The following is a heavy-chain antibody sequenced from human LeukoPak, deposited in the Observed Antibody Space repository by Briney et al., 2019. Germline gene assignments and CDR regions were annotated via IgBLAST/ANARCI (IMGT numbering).Heavy chain of an antibody. CDR3: ARWPRTHNWFDP. V-gene: IGHV5-10-1*01. D-gene: IGHD1-14*01. Sequence: HGESLKISCKGSGYSSTSYWISWVRQMPGKGLEWMGRIDPSDSYANYSPSFQGHVTISADKSISTAYLQWSSLKASDTAMYYCARWPRTHNWFDPWGQGTLATVSS. J-gene: IGHJ5*02. CDR1: GYSSTSYW. CDR2: IDPSDSYA.